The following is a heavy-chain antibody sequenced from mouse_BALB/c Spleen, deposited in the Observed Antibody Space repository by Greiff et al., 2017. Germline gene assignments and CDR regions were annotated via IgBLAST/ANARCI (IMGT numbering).Heavy chain of an antibody. CDR1: GYTFTSYY. Sequence: QVQLQQSGAELVKPGASVKLSCKASGYTFTSYYMYWVKQRPGQGLEWIGEINPSNGGTNFNEKFKSKATLTVDKSSSTAYMQLSSLTSEDSAVYYCTRYYYWGYAMDYWGQGTSVTVSS. CDR3: TRYYYWGYAMDY. D-gene: IGHD1-1*01. V-gene: IGHV1S81*02. CDR2: INPSNGGT. J-gene: IGHJ4*01.